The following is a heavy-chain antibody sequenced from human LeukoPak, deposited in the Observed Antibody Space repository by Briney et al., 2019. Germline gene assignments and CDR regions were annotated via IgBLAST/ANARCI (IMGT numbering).Heavy chain of an antibody. D-gene: IGHD6-19*01. V-gene: IGHV3-15*01. Sequence: EGFLRLSCAASGFTFSNAWMSWVRQAPGKGLEWVGRIKSKTDGGTTDYAAPVKGRFTISRDDSKNTLYLQMNSLKTEDTAVYYCTTVWYSSGWRIDYWGQGTLVTVSS. CDR1: GFTFSNAW. CDR3: TTVWYSSGWRIDY. CDR2: IKSKTDGGTT. J-gene: IGHJ4*02.